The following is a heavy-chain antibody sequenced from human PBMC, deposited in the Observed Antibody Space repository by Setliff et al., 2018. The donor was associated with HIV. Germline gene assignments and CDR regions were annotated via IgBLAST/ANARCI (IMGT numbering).Heavy chain of an antibody. J-gene: IGHJ6*01. CDR2: IYYSGST. CDR3: ARRRLILQFLEWHA. V-gene: IGHV4-39*01. Sequence: PSETLSLTCTVSGGSISSSSYYWGWIRQPPGKGLEWIGSIYYSGSTYYNPSLKSRVTISVDTSKNQFSLKLSSVTAADTAVYYCARRRLILQFLEWHALGPGTTVTV. CDR1: GGSISSSSYY. D-gene: IGHD3-3*01.